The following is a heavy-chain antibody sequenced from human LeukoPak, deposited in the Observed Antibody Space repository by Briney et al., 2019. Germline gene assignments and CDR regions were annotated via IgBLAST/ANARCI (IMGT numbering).Heavy chain of an antibody. CDR1: GFTFSSYA. V-gene: IGHV3-30*04. Sequence: GGSLRLSCEASGFTFSSYAMHWVRQAPGKGLEWAAVISYDGGNKYYADSVKGRFTITRDNSKNTLYLQMSSLRAEDTGVYYCVVPAARWYYNDMDVWGQGTTVTVSS. D-gene: IGHD2-2*01. J-gene: IGHJ6*02. CDR2: ISYDGGNK. CDR3: VVPAARWYYNDMDV.